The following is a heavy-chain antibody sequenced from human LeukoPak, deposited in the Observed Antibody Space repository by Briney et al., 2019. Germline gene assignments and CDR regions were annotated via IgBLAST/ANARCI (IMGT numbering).Heavy chain of an antibody. D-gene: IGHD6-13*01. CDR1: GGSFSGYY. J-gene: IGHJ4*02. CDR3: ARDLAAAGAKPGDY. Sequence: SKTLSLTCAVYGGSFSGYYWSWIRQPPGKGLEWIGEINHSGSTNYNPSLKSRVTISVDTSKNQFSLKLSSVTAADTAVYYCARDLAAAGAKPGDYWGQGTWSPSPQ. V-gene: IGHV4-34*01. CDR2: INHSGST.